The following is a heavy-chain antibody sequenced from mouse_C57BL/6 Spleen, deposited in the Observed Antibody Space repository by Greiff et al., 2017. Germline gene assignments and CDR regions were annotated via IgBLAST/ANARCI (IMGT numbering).Heavy chain of an antibody. J-gene: IGHJ2*01. CDR3: ARIPYDYDEGFDY. D-gene: IGHD2-4*01. V-gene: IGHV5-16*01. Sequence: EVKLMESEGGLVQPGSSMKLSCTASGFTFSDYYMAWVRQVPEKGLEWVANINYDGSSTYYLDSLKSRFIISRDNAKNILYLQMSSLKSEDTATYYCARIPYDYDEGFDYWGQGTTLTVSS. CDR2: INYDGSST. CDR1: GFTFSDYY.